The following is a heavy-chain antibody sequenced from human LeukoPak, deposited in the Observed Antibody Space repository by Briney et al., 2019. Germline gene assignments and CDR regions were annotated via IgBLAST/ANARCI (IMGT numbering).Heavy chain of an antibody. CDR3: ARHDYGDIDY. CDR2: IIPIFGTA. Sequence: ASVKVSCKASGGTFSSYAISWVRQAPGQGLEWMGEIIPIFGTANYAQKFQGRVTITADESTSTAYMELSSLRSEDTAVYYCARHDYGDIDYWGQGTLVTVSS. V-gene: IGHV1-69*13. J-gene: IGHJ4*02. CDR1: GGTFSSYA. D-gene: IGHD4-17*01.